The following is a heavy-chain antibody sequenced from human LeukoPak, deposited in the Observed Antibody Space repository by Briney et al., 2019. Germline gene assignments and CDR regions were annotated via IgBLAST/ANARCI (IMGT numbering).Heavy chain of an antibody. J-gene: IGHJ6*02. CDR1: GYTFTGYY. CDR3: ARAVLRYFDWLLYGMDV. D-gene: IGHD3-9*01. V-gene: IGHV1-2*02. Sequence: ASVKVSFKASGYTFTGYYMHWVRQAPGQGLEWMGWINPNSGGTNYAQKFQGRVTMTRDTSISTAYMELSRLRSDDTAVYYCARAVLRYFDWLLYGMDVWGQGTTVTVSS. CDR2: INPNSGGT.